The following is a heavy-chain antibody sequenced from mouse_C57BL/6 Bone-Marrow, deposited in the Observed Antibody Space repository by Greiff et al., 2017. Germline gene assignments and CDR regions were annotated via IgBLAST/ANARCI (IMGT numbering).Heavy chain of an antibody. J-gene: IGHJ1*03. Sequence: QVQLKQSGAELVKPGASVKMSCKASGYTFTSYWITWVKQRPGQGLEWIGDIYPGSGSTNYNEKFKSKATLTVDTSSSTAYMQLSSLTSEDSAVYYCARPYYSNYWYFGVWGTGTTVTVSS. V-gene: IGHV1-55*01. D-gene: IGHD2-5*01. CDR3: ARPYYSNYWYFGV. CDR1: GYTFTSYW. CDR2: IYPGSGST.